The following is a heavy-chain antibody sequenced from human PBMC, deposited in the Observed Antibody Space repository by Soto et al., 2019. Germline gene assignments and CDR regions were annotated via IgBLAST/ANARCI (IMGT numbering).Heavy chain of an antibody. D-gene: IGHD3-3*01. V-gene: IGHV4-34*01. CDR2: INHSGST. Sequence: SETLSLTCAVYGGSFSGYYWSWIRQPPEKGLEWIGEINHSGSTNYNPSLKSRVTISVDTSKNQFSLKLSSVTAADTAVYYCARGRSLGFLEWLLTDWFDPWGQGTLVT. J-gene: IGHJ5*02. CDR3: ARGRSLGFLEWLLTDWFDP. CDR1: GGSFSGYY.